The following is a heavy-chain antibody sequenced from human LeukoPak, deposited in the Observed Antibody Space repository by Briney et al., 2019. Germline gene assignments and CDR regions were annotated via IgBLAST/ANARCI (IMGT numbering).Heavy chain of an antibody. D-gene: IGHD6-19*01. CDR3: ARAVAGTNNYYYYGMDV. CDR1: GGSISSYY. V-gene: IGHV4-59*01. J-gene: IGHJ6*02. Sequence: PSETLSLTCSVSGGSISSYYWSWIRQPPGKGLEWIGYIYYSGSTNYNPSLKSRVTISVDTSKNQFSLKLSSVTAADTAVYYCARAVAGTNNYYYYGMDVWGQGTTVTVSS. CDR2: IYYSGST.